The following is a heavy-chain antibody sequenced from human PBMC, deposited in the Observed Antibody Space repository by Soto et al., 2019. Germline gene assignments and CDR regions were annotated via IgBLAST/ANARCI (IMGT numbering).Heavy chain of an antibody. CDR2: IKLDGSEI. Sequence: GGSLRLSCEGSGFTFSHYWMTWVRQAPGKGLEGVANIKLDGSEIFHADSVRGRFTISRDNAKNSLYLQMTSLRREDTAVYYCARSRNSAVADSFDFWGQGTLVTVSS. V-gene: IGHV3-7*01. CDR1: GFTFSHYW. CDR3: ARSRNSAVADSFDF. D-gene: IGHD3-10*01. J-gene: IGHJ4*02.